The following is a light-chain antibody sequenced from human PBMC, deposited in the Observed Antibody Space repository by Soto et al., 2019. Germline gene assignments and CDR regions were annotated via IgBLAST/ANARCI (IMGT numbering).Light chain of an antibody. V-gene: IGLV2-14*01. Sequence: QSALTQPASVSGSPGQSITISCTGTSSDVGRYNYVSWYQQHPGKAPKLISNRPSGVSNRFSGSKSGNTASLSISGLQAEDEADYYCSSYTCSSTLVVFGGGTKLTVL. CDR2: S. CDR1: SSDVGRYNY. CDR3: SSYTCSSTLVV. J-gene: IGLJ2*01.